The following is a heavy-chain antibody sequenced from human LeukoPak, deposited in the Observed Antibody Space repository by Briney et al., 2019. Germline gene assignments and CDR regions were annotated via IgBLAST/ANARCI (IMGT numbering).Heavy chain of an antibody. V-gene: IGHV1-2*02. D-gene: IGHD1/OR15-1a*01. CDR1: GCTFTGYY. Sequence: ASVKVSCKASGCTFTGYYMHWVRQAPGQGLEWMGWINPNSGGTNYAQKFQGRVTMTRDTSISTAYMELSRLRSDDTAVYYCARCLSPRGSRLLANNGKYYFDYWGQGTLVTVSS. CDR2: INPNSGGT. CDR3: ARCLSPRGSRLLANNGKYYFDY. J-gene: IGHJ4*02.